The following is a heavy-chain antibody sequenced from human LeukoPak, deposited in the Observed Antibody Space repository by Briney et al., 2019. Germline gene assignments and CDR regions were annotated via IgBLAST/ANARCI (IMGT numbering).Heavy chain of an antibody. V-gene: IGHV4-61*01. J-gene: IGHJ5*02. CDR2: VYHIGTT. D-gene: IGHD6-6*01. Sequence: SETLSLTCTVSGGSIKSPTSYWSWIRQPPGKGLEWIGDVYHIGTTSYNSSLKSRVSISVDTSKNQFSLEMASVTPEDTALYYCARNTTSSPWFDPWGQGTLVIVSS. CDR3: ARNTTSSPWFDP. CDR1: GGSIKSPTSY.